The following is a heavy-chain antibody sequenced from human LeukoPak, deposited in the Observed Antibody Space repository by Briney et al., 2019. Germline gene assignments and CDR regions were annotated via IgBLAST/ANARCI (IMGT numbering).Heavy chain of an antibody. J-gene: IGHJ4*02. CDR1: GYTFTNYG. CDR2: TSAYNGNT. D-gene: IGHD5-12*01. Sequence: GASVKVSCKTSGYTFTNYGIGWVRQAPGQGLEWVGWTSAYNGNTDYAQKFQGRVTMTTDSSTSTAYMELRSLRSDDTAVYYCARDLPADSGYETHDYWGQGTLVTVSS. CDR3: ARDLPADSGYETHDY. V-gene: IGHV1-18*01.